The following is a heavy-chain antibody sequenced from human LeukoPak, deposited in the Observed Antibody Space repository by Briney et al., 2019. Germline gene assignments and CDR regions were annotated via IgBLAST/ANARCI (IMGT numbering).Heavy chain of an antibody. J-gene: IGHJ4*02. V-gene: IGHV3-11*01. CDR1: GFTFSDYY. Sequence: GGSLRLSCAASGFTFSDYYMSWIRQAPGKGLEWVSYISSSGSTIYYAGSVKGRFTISRDNAKNSLYLQMNSLRAEDTAVYYCARDGAAAAAYFDYWGQGTLVTVSS. CDR3: ARDGAAAAAYFDY. D-gene: IGHD6-13*01. CDR2: ISSSGSTI.